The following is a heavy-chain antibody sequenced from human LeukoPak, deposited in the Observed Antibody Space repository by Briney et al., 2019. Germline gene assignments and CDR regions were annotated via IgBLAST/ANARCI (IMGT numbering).Heavy chain of an antibody. CDR2: IKSKSDGGTT. CDR3: TPAPRGYWSGGSCSYAFDI. Sequence: GGSLRLSCAASTFTFSNAWMSWVRQAPGKGLEWVGRIKSKSDGGTTDYAAPVKGRFTISRDDSKNTLCLQMNSLKTEDTAVYYCTPAPRGYWSGGSCSYAFDIWGQGTMVTVSS. V-gene: IGHV3-15*01. J-gene: IGHJ3*02. CDR1: TFTFSNAW. D-gene: IGHD2-15*01.